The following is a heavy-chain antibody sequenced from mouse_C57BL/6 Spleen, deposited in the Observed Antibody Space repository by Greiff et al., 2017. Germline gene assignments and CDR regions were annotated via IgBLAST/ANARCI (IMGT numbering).Heavy chain of an antibody. V-gene: IGHV1-75*01. CDR2: IFPGSGST. CDR3: ARSNDPYYAMDY. CDR1: GYTFTDYY. J-gene: IGHJ4*01. D-gene: IGHD2-3*01. Sequence: QVQLKESGPELVKPGASVKISCKASGYTFTDYYINWVKQRPGQGLEWIGWIFPGSGSTYYNEKFKGKATFTADTSSNTAYMQLSSLTTEDSAIYYCARSNDPYYAMDYWGQGTSVTVSS.